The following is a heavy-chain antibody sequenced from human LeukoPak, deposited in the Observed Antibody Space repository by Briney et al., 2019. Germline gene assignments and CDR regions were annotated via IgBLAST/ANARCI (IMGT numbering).Heavy chain of an antibody. J-gene: IGHJ4*02. D-gene: IGHD2-21*02. CDR2: SSTYSGNI. CDR3: ARLVATAGNFDY. CDR1: GYTFTSYG. V-gene: IGHV1-18*01. Sequence: ASVKVSCKTSGYTFTSYGISWLRQAPGQGPEWMGWSSTYSGNINSAQKVQGRITMTTDTSTSTAYMELRSLRPDDTAVYYCARLVATAGNFDYWGQGTLVTVSS.